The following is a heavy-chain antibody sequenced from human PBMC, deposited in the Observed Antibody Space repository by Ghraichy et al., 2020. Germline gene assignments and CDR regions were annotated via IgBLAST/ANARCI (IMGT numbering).Heavy chain of an antibody. J-gene: IGHJ4*02. CDR2: INSDGSST. V-gene: IGHV3-74*01. CDR3: ARARYCSGGSCYFDY. Sequence: GESLNISCAASGFTFSSYWMHWVRQAPGKGLVWVSRINSDGSSTSYADSVKGRFTISRDNAKNTLYLQMNSLRAEDTAVYYCARARYCSGGSCYFDYWGQGTLVTVSS. D-gene: IGHD2-15*01. CDR1: GFTFSSYW.